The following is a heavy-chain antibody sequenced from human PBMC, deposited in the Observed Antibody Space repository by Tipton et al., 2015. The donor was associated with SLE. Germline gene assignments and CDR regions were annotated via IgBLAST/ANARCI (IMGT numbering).Heavy chain of an antibody. D-gene: IGHD1-26*01. CDR3: AKNVYSGSYSGGGDGLDV. CDR2: IKQDGSET. CDR1: GFSFSNYW. V-gene: IGHV3-7*03. J-gene: IGHJ6*02. Sequence: GSLRLSCAGYGFSFSNYWMTWVRQAPGKGLEWVANIKQDGSETYYGDSVRDRFTISRDNAKYSLYLQMNSLRAEDTALYYCAKNVYSGSYSGGGDGLDVWGQGTTVTVSS.